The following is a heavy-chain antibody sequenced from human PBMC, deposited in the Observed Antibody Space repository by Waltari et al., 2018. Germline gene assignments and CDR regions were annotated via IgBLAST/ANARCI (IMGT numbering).Heavy chain of an antibody. CDR3: ATSRHGFDAFDI. J-gene: IGHJ3*02. V-gene: IGHV4-4*07. Sequence: QVQLQESGPGLVKSSETLSLTCTVSGGSISNYYCSWIRQPAGKGLEWIGRIFTSRSTNYNPSLKSRVTMSADTSKNQYSLKLTSVTAADTAVYYCATSRHGFDAFDIWGQGTVVTVSS. CDR1: GGSISNYY. CDR2: IFTSRST.